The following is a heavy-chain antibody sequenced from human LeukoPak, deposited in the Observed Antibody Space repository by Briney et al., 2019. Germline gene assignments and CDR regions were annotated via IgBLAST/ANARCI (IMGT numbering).Heavy chain of an antibody. V-gene: IGHV3-23*01. Sequence: GGSLRLSCAASGFTFSSYAMSWVRQAPGKGLEWVSAISGSGGSTYYADSVKGRFTISRHNSKNTLYLQMNSLRAEDTAVYYCAKKSSSSWYFDYWGQGALVTVSS. CDR2: ISGSGGST. CDR3: AKKSSSSWYFDY. D-gene: IGHD6-13*01. CDR1: GFTFSSYA. J-gene: IGHJ4*02.